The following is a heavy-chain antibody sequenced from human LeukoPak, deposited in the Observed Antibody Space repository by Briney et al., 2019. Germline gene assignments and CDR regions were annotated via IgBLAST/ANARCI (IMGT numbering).Heavy chain of an antibody. CDR1: GFTFSSYA. CDR2: ISYDGTDK. CDR3: AKGTSAWYAGFDY. J-gene: IGHJ4*02. V-gene: IGHV3-30*18. D-gene: IGHD6-19*01. Sequence: GGSLRLSCAASGFTFSSYAMSWVRQAPGKGLEWVAVISYDGTDKFYAESVKGRFTISRDNPKNTLSLQMDSLRADDTALYYCAKGTSAWYAGFDYWGQGTLVTVSS.